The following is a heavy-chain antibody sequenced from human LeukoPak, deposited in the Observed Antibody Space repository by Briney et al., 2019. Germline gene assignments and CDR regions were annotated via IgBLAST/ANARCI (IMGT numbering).Heavy chain of an antibody. J-gene: IGHJ5*02. Sequence: SVKVSCKASGGSLSDSDVFWVRQAPGHGLEWMGKIIVSLGITDYAQKFQDRVTITADKTTSAAYMELSSLRSDDTAVYYCARESVRFGVVKEGDLWGQGTLVSVSS. D-gene: IGHD3-3*01. V-gene: IGHV1-69*04. CDR2: IIVSLGIT. CDR1: GGSLSDSD. CDR3: ARESVRFGVVKEGDL.